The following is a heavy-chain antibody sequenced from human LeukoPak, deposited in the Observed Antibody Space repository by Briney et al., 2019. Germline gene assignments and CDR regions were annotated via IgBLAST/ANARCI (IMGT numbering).Heavy chain of an antibody. V-gene: IGHV4-59*08. D-gene: IGHD3-22*01. CDR1: GDSVTGYY. CDR2: IFYRGST. J-gene: IGHJ4*02. Sequence: PSETLSLTCTVSGDSVTGYYWSWIRQPPGKGLEWIAYIFYRGSTNHNPSLGSRVTVSIDTSNNQFSLMLSSVTAADTAVYYCARHRSMFDSSGYYLDYWGQGTLATVSS. CDR3: ARHRSMFDSSGYYLDY.